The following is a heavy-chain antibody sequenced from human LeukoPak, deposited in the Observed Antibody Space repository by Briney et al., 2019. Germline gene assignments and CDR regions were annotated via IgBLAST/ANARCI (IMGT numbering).Heavy chain of an antibody. J-gene: IGHJ6*02. D-gene: IGHD2-15*01. Sequence: SETLSLTCTVSGGSISSYYWSWIRQPPGKGLEWIGYIYYSGSTNYNPSLKSRVTISVDTPKNQFSLKLSSVTAADTAVYYCARLGYCSGGSCYSRYGMDVWGQGTTVTVSS. V-gene: IGHV4-59*08. CDR3: ARLGYCSGGSCYSRYGMDV. CDR2: IYYSGST. CDR1: GGSISSYY.